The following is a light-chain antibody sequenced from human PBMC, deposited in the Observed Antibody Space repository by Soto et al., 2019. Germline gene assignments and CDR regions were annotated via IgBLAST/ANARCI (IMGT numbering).Light chain of an antibody. V-gene: IGLV2-14*03. J-gene: IGLJ2*01. Sequence: QSVLTQPASVSGSLGQSITISCTGTRSDIGTYDLVSWYQQHPGKAPQLMIYDVTNRPSGVSNRFSGSKSGNTASLTISGFQAEDEADYYCTSYTTSSTVVIGGGTKVTVL. CDR2: DVT. CDR3: TSYTTSSTVV. CDR1: RSDIGTYDL.